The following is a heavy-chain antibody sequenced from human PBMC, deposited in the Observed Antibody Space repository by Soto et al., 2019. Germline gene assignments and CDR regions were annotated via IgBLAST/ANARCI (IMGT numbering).Heavy chain of an antibody. CDR1: GGTFSSYA. J-gene: IGHJ6*02. Sequence: ASVKVSCKASGGTFSSYAISWVRQAPGQGLEWMGGIIPIFGTANYAQKFQGRVTITADESTSTAYMELSSLRSEDTAVYYCARSSXANWGCEACYYYYGMDVWGQGTTVTVSS. CDR3: ARSSXANWGCEACYYYYGMDV. V-gene: IGHV1-69*13. D-gene: IGHD7-27*01. CDR2: IIPIFGTA.